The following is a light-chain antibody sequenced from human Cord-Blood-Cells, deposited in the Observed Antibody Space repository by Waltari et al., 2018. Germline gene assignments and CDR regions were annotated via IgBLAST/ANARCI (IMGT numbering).Light chain of an antibody. CDR3: QQGT. J-gene: IGKJ2*02. V-gene: IGKV1-5*03. Sequence: DIQMTQSPSTLSASVGDRVTITCWASQSISSWLAWYQQKPGKAPKLLIYKASSLESGVPSRFSGSGSGTEFTLTISSLQPDDFATYYCQQGTFGQGTKLEIK. CDR1: QSISSW. CDR2: KAS.